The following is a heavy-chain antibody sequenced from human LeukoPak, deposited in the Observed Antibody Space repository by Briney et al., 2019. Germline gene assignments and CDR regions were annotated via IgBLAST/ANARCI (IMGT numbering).Heavy chain of an antibody. CDR1: GFTFSNAW. V-gene: IGHV3-15*01. Sequence: GGSLRLSCAASGFTFSNAWMSWVRQAPGKGLEWVGRIKSKADGGTTDHAAPVKGRFTISRDDSKNTLFLQMNSLKTEDTAVYYCTTDGVDTAMVDYYYYMDVWGKGTTVTVSS. D-gene: IGHD5-18*01. CDR2: IKSKADGGTT. J-gene: IGHJ6*03. CDR3: TTDGVDTAMVDYYYYMDV.